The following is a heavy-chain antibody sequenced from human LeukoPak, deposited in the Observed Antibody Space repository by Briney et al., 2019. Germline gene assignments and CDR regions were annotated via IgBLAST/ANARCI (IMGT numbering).Heavy chain of an antibody. J-gene: IGHJ4*02. CDR2: IYPDDSDT. CDR1: GYTFSSYW. Sequence: GESLKISFKGSGYTFSSYWIGWVRQMPGKGLEYMGSIYPDDSDTRYSPSFQGQVTISADRSTNTAYLQWSGLKASGTAMYYCARRRGKGYSGGWIDYWGQGTLVTVSP. D-gene: IGHD6-19*01. CDR3: ARRRGKGYSGGWIDY. V-gene: IGHV5-51*01.